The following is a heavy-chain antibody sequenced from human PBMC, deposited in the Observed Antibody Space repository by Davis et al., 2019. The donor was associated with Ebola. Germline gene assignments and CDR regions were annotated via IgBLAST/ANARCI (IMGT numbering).Heavy chain of an antibody. J-gene: IGHJ4*02. D-gene: IGHD4-17*01. CDR2: ISSSSSYI. CDR3: ARDGDYALDY. V-gene: IGHV3-21*01. CDR1: GFTFSSYS. Sequence: GESLKISCAASGFTFSSYSMNWVRQAPGKGLEWVSSISSSSSYIYYADSVKGRFTISRDNAKNSLYLQMNSLRAEDTAVYYCARDGDYALDYWGQGTLVTVSS.